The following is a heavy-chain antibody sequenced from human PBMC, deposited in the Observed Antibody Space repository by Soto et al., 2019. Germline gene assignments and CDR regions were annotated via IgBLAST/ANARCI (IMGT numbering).Heavy chain of an antibody. Sequence: KTSETLSLTCAVYGGSFSGFYWRWIRQPPEKGLEWIGEINQSGSTTFHPSLKSRVTISVDTSTNQFSLRLSSVTAADTAVYYWASRMGYSSSSGGGFDYWGQGTLVTVSS. D-gene: IGHD6-6*01. CDR1: GGSFSGFY. V-gene: IGHV4-34*01. J-gene: IGHJ4*02. CDR2: INQSGST. CDR3: ASRMGYSSSSGGGFDY.